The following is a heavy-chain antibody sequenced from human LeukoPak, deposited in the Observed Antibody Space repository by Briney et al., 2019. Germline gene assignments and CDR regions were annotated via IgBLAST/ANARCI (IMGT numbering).Heavy chain of an antibody. J-gene: IGHJ4*02. D-gene: IGHD5-18*01. Sequence: GASVTVSCTVSGYTLTELSMHWVRQAPGKGLEWMGGFDPEDGETIYAQKFQGRVTMTEDTSTDTAYMELSSLRSEDTAVYYCATDRYSYGYLFDYWGQGTLVTVSS. CDR3: ATDRYSYGYLFDY. V-gene: IGHV1-24*01. CDR1: GYTLTELS. CDR2: FDPEDGET.